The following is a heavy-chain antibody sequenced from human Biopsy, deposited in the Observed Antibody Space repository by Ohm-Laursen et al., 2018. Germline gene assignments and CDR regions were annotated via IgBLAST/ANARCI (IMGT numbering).Heavy chain of an antibody. CDR3: ARGSGYFKLDV. D-gene: IGHD5-12*01. CDR1: GESSSGYF. V-gene: IGHV4-34*01. CDR2: INQRGNT. Sequence: TLSLTCAVNGESSSGYFWNWIRQPPGKGLEWIGEINQRGNTKYNPSLKRRATLSADSSNSQFSLRLTFVTAADTAIYYCARGSGYFKLDVWGQGTTVTVSS. J-gene: IGHJ6*02.